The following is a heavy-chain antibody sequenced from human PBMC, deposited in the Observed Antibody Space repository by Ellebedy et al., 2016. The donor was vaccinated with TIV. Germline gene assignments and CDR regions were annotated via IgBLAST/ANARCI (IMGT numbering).Heavy chain of an antibody. Sequence: AASVKVSCKASGYTFTMHWVRQAPGQGLEWMGIINPSGGSTNYAQKFQGRVTMTRDTSTSTVYMELSSLRSEDTAAYYCARDDPIATAGLYGMDVWGQGTTVTVSS. V-gene: IGHV1-46*01. CDR1: GYTFT. J-gene: IGHJ6*02. CDR2: INPSGGST. D-gene: IGHD6-13*01. CDR3: ARDDPIATAGLYGMDV.